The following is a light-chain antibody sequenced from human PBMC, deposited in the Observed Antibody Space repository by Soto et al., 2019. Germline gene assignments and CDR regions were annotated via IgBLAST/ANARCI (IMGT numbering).Light chain of an antibody. Sequence: EIVLTQSPGTLSLSPGERATLSCRASQSVSSSYLAWYQQKPGQPPRLLIYGASSRATGIPDRFSGSGSGTDFTLTISRLEPDDFAVFYCQHYDSLPITFGQGTRLEI. V-gene: IGKV3-20*01. J-gene: IGKJ5*01. CDR1: QSVSSSY. CDR3: QHYDSLPIT. CDR2: GAS.